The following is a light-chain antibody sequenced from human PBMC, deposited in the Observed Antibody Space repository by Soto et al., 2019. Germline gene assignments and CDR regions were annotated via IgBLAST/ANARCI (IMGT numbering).Light chain of an antibody. CDR2: DAS. CDR1: QSISSW. Sequence: DIQMTQSPSTLSASVGDRVTITCRASQSISSWLAWYQQKPGKAPKLLIYDASSLESGVPSRFSGSGSGTEFTLTISSLQPDDLATYYCQQYNSYSGRTFGQGTKVDI. CDR3: QQYNSYSGRT. J-gene: IGKJ1*01. V-gene: IGKV1-5*01.